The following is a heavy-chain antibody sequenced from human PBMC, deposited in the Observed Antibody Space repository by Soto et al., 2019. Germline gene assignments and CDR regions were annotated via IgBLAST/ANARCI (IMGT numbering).Heavy chain of an antibody. V-gene: IGHV4-30-4*01. CDR3: ARKGARSSWGFDY. Sequence: QVQLQESGPGLVKPSQTLSLTCTVSGGFDGSVGSGNYYWNWIRQHPGKGLEWIGYIFNGGSASYNPSLQSRVTISVDKSKNQFSLKLSSVTAADTAVYYCARKGARSSWGFDYWGQGTLVTVSS. D-gene: IGHD6-13*01. CDR1: GGFDGSVGSGNYY. CDR2: IFNGGSA. J-gene: IGHJ4*02.